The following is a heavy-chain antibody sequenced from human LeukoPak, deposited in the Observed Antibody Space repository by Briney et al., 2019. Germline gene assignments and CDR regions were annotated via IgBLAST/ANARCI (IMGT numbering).Heavy chain of an antibody. CDR2: IIPILGIA. J-gene: IGHJ4*02. Sequence: SVKVSCKASGGTFSSYAISWVRQAPGQGLEWMGRIIPILGIANYAQKFQGRVTITADKSTSTAYMELSSLRSEDTAVYYCARAYLEWRPDYWGQGTLVTVSS. CDR3: ARAYLEWRPDY. CDR1: GGTFSSYA. D-gene: IGHD3-3*01. V-gene: IGHV1-69*04.